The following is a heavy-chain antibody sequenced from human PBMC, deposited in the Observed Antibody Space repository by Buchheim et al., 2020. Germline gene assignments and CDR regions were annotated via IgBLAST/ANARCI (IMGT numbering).Heavy chain of an antibody. Sequence: EVQLVESGGGLVQPGGSLRLSCAASGFTFSSYEMNWVRQAPGKGLEWVSYISSSGSTIYYADSVKGRFIISRDNAKNSLYLQMNSLRAEDTAVYYCARENDFWSGSYGWFDPWGQGTL. V-gene: IGHV3-48*03. CDR1: GFTFSSYE. J-gene: IGHJ5*02. D-gene: IGHD3-3*01. CDR3: ARENDFWSGSYGWFDP. CDR2: ISSSGSTI.